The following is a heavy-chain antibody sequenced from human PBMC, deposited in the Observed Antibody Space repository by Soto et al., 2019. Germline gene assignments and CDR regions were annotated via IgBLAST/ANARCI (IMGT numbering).Heavy chain of an antibody. CDR3: ARAPHRYDSSGYLPFDY. Sequence: QSQTLSLTCAISGDSVSSNSAAWTWIRQSPSRGLEWLGRTYYRSKWYNDYAVSVKSRITINPDTSKNQFSLQLNSVTPEDTAVYYCARAPHRYDSSGYLPFDYWGQGTLVTVSS. J-gene: IGHJ4*02. V-gene: IGHV6-1*01. D-gene: IGHD3-22*01. CDR1: GDSVSSNSAA. CDR2: TYYRSKWYN.